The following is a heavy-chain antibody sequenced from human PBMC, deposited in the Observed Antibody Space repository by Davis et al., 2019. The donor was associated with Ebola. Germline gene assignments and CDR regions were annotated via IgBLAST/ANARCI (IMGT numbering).Heavy chain of an antibody. Sequence: PSETLSLTCAVSGGSISSSNWWSWVRQPPGKGLEWIGEIYHSGSTNYNPSLKSRVTISVDTSKNQFSLKLSSVTAADTAVYYCARDRRSSWSNAFDIWGQGTMVTVSS. J-gene: IGHJ3*02. CDR1: GGSISSSNW. V-gene: IGHV4-4*02. D-gene: IGHD6-13*01. CDR3: ARDRRSSWSNAFDI. CDR2: IYHSGST.